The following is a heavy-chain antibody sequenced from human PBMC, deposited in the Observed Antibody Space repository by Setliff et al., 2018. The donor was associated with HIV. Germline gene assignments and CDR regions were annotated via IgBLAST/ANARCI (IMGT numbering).Heavy chain of an antibody. V-gene: IGHV3-7*01. Sequence: HPGGSLRLSCAASGFTFSSYWINWVRQAPGKGLEWVANIKQDGSEKYYMDSVKGRFTISRDNAKNTLYLQMNSLRAEDTAVYYCALTPYSSSSLSYWGQGNLVT. D-gene: IGHD6-6*01. CDR3: ALTPYSSSSLSY. J-gene: IGHJ4*02. CDR1: GFTFSSYW. CDR2: IKQDGSEK.